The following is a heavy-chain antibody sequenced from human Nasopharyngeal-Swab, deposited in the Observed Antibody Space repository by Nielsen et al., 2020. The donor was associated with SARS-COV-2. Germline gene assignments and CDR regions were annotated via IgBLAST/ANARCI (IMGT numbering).Heavy chain of an antibody. J-gene: IGHJ4*02. CDR1: GFTFSNYW. Sequence: GSLKISCVASGFTFSNYWMHWVRQAPGKGLVWVSRTDEYGTTINYADSVKGRFAISRDNAKNTLYLQMNSLRADDTAMYYCASDLSGRDDFWGQGTLVTVAS. V-gene: IGHV3-74*01. D-gene: IGHD6-19*01. CDR2: TDEYGTTI. CDR3: ASDLSGRDDF.